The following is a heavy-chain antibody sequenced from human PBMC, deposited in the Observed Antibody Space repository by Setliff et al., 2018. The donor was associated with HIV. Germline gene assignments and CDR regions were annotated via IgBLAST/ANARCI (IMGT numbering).Heavy chain of an antibody. CDR1: GDTFSAFA. CDR2: IIPSLTTA. V-gene: IGHV1-69*10. CDR3: ARSGYKKGGWFEPVFYYHRDG. Sequence: SVKVSCKTSGDTFSAFAISWVRQAPGQGLEWMGGIIPSLTTANYGHRFQGRVTITADKSTTTAYMELKNLESQDTAVYYCARSGYKKGGWFEPVFYYHRDGWRKGTTVTVSS. D-gene: IGHD1-20*01. J-gene: IGHJ6*03.